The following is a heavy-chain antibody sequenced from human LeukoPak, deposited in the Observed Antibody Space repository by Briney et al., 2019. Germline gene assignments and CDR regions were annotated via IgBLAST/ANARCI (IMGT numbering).Heavy chain of an antibody. D-gene: IGHD6-19*01. CDR3: ARLGEPGIAVAGRLIDLDY. Sequence: SETLSLTCTVSGGSISSYYWSWIRQPPGKGLEGIRYIYYSGSTNYNPSLKSRVTISVDTSKNQFSLKLSSVTAADTAVYYCARLGEPGIAVAGRLIDLDYWGQGTLVTVSS. V-gene: IGHV4-59*08. CDR1: GGSISSYY. CDR2: IYYSGST. J-gene: IGHJ4*02.